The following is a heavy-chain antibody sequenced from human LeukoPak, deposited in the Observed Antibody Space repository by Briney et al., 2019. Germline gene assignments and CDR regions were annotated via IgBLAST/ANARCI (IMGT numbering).Heavy chain of an antibody. Sequence: SETLSLTCAVSGGSISSSNWWSWVRQPPGKGLEWIGEIYHSGSTSYNPSLKSRVTISVDKSKNQFSLKLSSVTAADTAVYYCARELGYCSGGSCYDWFDPWGQGTLVTVSS. D-gene: IGHD2-15*01. CDR1: GGSISSSNW. CDR3: ARELGYCSGGSCYDWFDP. CDR2: IYHSGST. J-gene: IGHJ5*02. V-gene: IGHV4-4*02.